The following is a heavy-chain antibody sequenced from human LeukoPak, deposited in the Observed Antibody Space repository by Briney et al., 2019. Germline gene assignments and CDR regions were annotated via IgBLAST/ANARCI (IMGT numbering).Heavy chain of an antibody. CDR3: ARDNYYDSSGYYRYYFDY. CDR1: GFTFSSYG. CDR2: IWYDGSNK. V-gene: IGHV3-33*01. J-gene: IGHJ4*02. Sequence: GGPLRLSCAASGFTFSSYGMHWVRQAPGKGLEWVAVIWYDGSNKYYADSVKGRFTISRDNSKNTRYLQMNSLRAEDTAVYYCARDNYYDSSGYYRYYFDYWGQGTLVTVSS. D-gene: IGHD3-22*01.